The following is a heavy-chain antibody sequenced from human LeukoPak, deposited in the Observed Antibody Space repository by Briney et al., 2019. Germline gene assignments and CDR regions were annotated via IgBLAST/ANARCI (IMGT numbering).Heavy chain of an antibody. Sequence: ASVKVSCKASGYTFTGYYMHWVRQAPGQGLEWMGWINPNSGGTNYAQKFQGRVTMTRDTSISTAYMELSRLRSDDTAVYYCARDADNPSGIAAAGQIDCWGQGTLVTVSS. CDR1: GYTFTGYY. CDR3: ARDADNPSGIAAAGQIDC. J-gene: IGHJ4*02. CDR2: INPNSGGT. V-gene: IGHV1-2*02. D-gene: IGHD6-13*01.